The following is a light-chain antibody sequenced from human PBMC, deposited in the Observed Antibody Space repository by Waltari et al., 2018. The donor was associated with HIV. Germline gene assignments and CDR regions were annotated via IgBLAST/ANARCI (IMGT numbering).Light chain of an antibody. CDR1: QSVSSY. J-gene: IGKJ1*01. CDR3: HQYYSPPRT. CDR2: DAS. V-gene: IGKV3-11*01. Sequence: EIVLTQSPATLSLSPGERATLSCRASQSVSSYLAWYQQKPGQAPRLLIYDASNRATGIPARFSGSGSGTDFTLTISSLEAEDFAVYYCHQYYSPPRTFGQGTKVEIK.